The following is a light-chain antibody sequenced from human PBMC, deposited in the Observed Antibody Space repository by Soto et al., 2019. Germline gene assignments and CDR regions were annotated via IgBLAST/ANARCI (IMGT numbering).Light chain of an antibody. CDR1: SSDVGSYNL. Sequence: QSALTQPASVSGSPGQSITISCTGTSSDVGSYNLVSWYQQHPGKAPKLMIYEGSKRPSGVSNRFSGSKSGNTASLTISGLQADDEADYYCCSHAGSSTFYVFGTGTKLTVL. J-gene: IGLJ1*01. CDR3: CSHAGSSTFYV. V-gene: IGLV2-23*01. CDR2: EGS.